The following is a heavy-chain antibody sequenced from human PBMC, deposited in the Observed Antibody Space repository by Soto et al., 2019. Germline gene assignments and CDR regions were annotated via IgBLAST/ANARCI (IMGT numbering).Heavy chain of an antibody. CDR1: GFTFSSYA. J-gene: IGHJ3*02. CDR2: ISSNGGST. D-gene: IGHD2-15*01. CDR3: AREDCSGGSCYERYAFDI. Sequence: GGSLRLSCAASGFTFSSYAMHWVRQAPGKGLEYVSAISSNGGSTYYANSVKGRFTISRDNSKNTLYLQMGSLRAEDMAVYYCAREDCSGGSCYERYAFDIWGQGTMVTVSS. V-gene: IGHV3-64*01.